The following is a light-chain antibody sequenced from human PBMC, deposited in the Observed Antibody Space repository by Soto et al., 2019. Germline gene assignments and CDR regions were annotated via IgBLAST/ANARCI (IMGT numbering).Light chain of an antibody. CDR1: ESVDSL. CDR3: QQRRHWPPIT. CDR2: DAS. J-gene: IGKJ5*01. V-gene: IGKV3-11*01. Sequence: EVVLTQSPATLSLSPGERAAVSCRATESVDSLLAWYQQKPGQAPRFLIYDASYRATGVPARFSGSGSGTDFTLTITSLEPEDFAVYYCQQRRHWPPITFGQGTRLDIK.